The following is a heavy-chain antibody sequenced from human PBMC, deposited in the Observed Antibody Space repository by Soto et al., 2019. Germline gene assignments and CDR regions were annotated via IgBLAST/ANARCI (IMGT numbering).Heavy chain of an antibody. CDR1: GFTFSSYA. CDR2: ISGSGGST. J-gene: IGHJ4*02. CDR3: ANAQVSSSSFDY. D-gene: IGHD6-6*01. Sequence: GGSLRLSCAASGFTFSSYAMSWVRQAPGKGLEWVSAISGSGGSTYYADSVKGRFTISRDNSKNTLYLQMNSLRAEDTAVYYCANAQVSSSSFDYWGQGTLVTVSS. V-gene: IGHV3-23*01.